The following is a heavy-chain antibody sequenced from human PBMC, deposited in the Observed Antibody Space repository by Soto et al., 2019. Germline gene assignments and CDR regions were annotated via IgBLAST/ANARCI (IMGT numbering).Heavy chain of an antibody. CDR1: EFTFSSYA. CDR3: ARPGSWNYLKDYYYGMDV. CDR2: ISGSGGST. D-gene: IGHD1-7*01. Sequence: PGGSLGLSCVASEFTFSSYAMSWVRQAPGKGLEWVSAISGSGGSTYYADSVKGRFTISRDNSKNTLYLQMNSLRAEDTAVYYCARPGSWNYLKDYYYGMDVWGQGTTVTVSS. J-gene: IGHJ6*02. V-gene: IGHV3-23*01.